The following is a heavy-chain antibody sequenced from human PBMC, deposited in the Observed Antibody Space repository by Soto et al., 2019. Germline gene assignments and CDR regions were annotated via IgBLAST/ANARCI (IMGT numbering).Heavy chain of an antibody. CDR1: GFTFNSAW. CDR2: IKSWTDGGRV. J-gene: IGHJ4*02. CDR3: TTWRREKSCASVSCYGDGDY. V-gene: IGHV3-15*02. D-gene: IGHD3-22*01. Sequence: EVPLVESGGALVKPGESLTLSCAASGFTFNSAWMTWVRQAPGKGLEWVGRIKSWTDGGRVDTAAPGKVRFTISRDDSNTTCYLKMNSLKSEDTAVYYCTTWRREKSCASVSCYGDGDYWGQGTVVTVSS.